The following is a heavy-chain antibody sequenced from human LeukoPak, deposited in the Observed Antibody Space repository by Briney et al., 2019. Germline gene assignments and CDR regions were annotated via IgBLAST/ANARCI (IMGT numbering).Heavy chain of an antibody. CDR3: ARGASNFEY. CDR1: GFNFGDYA. Sequence: SGGSLRLSCTASGFNFGDYAMSWFRQAPGKGLEWVSAIYSGGSTYYADSVKGRFTISRDNSKNTLYLQMNSLRAEDTAVYYCARGASNFEYWGRGTLVTVSS. V-gene: IGHV3-66*02. D-gene: IGHD4/OR15-4a*01. J-gene: IGHJ4*02. CDR2: IYSGGST.